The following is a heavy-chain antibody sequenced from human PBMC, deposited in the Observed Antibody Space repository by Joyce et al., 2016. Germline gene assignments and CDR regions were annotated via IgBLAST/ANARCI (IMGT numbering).Heavy chain of an antibody. D-gene: IGHD3-16*02. CDR2: ISGSGTST. CDR1: GFTFSSYA. V-gene: IGHV3-23*01. Sequence: EVQLLESGGGLVQPGGSLRLSCAASGFTFSSYAMSWVRQEPGKGLEWVSAISGSGTSTYCAASVKGRFTITRDNSKNTLYLQMNSLSAEDTAVYYCAKALSPYYDYIWGSYLDAFDIWGQGTMVTVSS. J-gene: IGHJ3*02. CDR3: AKALSPYYDYIWGSYLDAFDI.